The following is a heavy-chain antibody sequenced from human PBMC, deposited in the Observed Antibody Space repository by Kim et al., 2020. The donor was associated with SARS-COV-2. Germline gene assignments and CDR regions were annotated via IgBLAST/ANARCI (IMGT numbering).Heavy chain of an antibody. CDR2: IIPIFGTA. J-gene: IGHJ4*02. Sequence: SVKVSCKASGGTFSSYAISWVRQAPGQGLEWMGGIIPIFGTANYAQKFQGRVTITADESTSTAYMELSSLRSEDTAVYYCARGGYSGYDCLDYWGQGTLVTVSS. CDR3: ARGGYSGYDCLDY. D-gene: IGHD5-12*01. V-gene: IGHV1-69*13. CDR1: GGTFSSYA.